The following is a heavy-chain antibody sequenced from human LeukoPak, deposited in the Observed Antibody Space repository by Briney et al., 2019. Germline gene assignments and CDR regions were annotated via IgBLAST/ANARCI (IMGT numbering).Heavy chain of an antibody. CDR3: ARESSGRRAFDI. Sequence: GGSLRLSCAASGLTLSNYWMHWVRHGLGEGLVWVSRMNSDGSGTSYADSVKGRFTISRDNAKNTLYLQMNSLRAEDTAVYYCARESSGRRAFDIWGQGTMVTVSS. D-gene: IGHD1-26*01. J-gene: IGHJ3*02. CDR1: GLTLSNYW. CDR2: MNSDGSGT. V-gene: IGHV3-74*01.